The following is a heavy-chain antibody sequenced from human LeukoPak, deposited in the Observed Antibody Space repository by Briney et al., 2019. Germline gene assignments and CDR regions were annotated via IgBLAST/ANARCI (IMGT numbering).Heavy chain of an antibody. Sequence: ASVKGSCKASGGTFSSYAISWVRQAPGQGLEWMGGIIPIFGTANYAQKFQGRVTITTDESTSTAYMELSSLRSEDTAVYYCARDYYDSSGYYPGKAFDIWGQGTMVTVSS. D-gene: IGHD3-22*01. CDR1: GGTFSSYA. V-gene: IGHV1-69*05. J-gene: IGHJ3*02. CDR3: ARDYYDSSGYYPGKAFDI. CDR2: IIPIFGTA.